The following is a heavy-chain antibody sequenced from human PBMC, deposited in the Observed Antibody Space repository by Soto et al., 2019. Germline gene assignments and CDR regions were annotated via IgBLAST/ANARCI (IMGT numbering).Heavy chain of an antibody. Sequence: GGSLRLSCAASGFTFSSYAMHWVRQAPGKGLEWVAVISYDGSNKYYADSVKGRFTISRDNSKNTLYLQMNSLRAEDTAVYYCARDNFLRGYSYGYYYYYGMDVWGQGTTVTVSS. CDR3: ARDNFLRGYSYGYYYYYGMDV. V-gene: IGHV3-30-3*01. D-gene: IGHD5-18*01. CDR2: ISYDGSNK. CDR1: GFTFSSYA. J-gene: IGHJ6*02.